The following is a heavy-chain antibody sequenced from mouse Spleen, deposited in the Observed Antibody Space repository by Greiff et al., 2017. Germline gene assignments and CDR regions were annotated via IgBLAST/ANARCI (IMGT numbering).Heavy chain of an antibody. CDR1: GYTFTDYN. J-gene: IGHJ3*01. CDR3: ARWKTHYGYDGFAY. Sequence: VQLQQSGPELVKPGASVKIPCKAPGYTFTDYNMDWVKQSHGKSLEWIGDINPNNGGTIYNQKFKGKATLTVDKSSSTAYMELRSLTSEDTAVYYCARWKTHYGYDGFAYWGQGTLVTVSA. CDR2: INPNNGGT. D-gene: IGHD2-2*01. V-gene: IGHV1-18*01.